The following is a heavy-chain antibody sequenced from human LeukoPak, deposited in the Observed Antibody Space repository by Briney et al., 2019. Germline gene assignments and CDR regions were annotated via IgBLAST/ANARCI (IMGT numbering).Heavy chain of an antibody. J-gene: IGHJ4*02. CDR1: GFTFSTYA. Sequence: QPGGSLRLSCAASGFTFSTYAMSWVRQAPGKGLQWVSSISGSVDSTYYADYVKGRFTISRDNSKNTLYLQMTSLRAEDAAVYYCARPPSIGYSAYIPYLCFDYWGQGTLVTVSS. CDR3: ARPPSIGYSAYIPYLCFDY. CDR2: ISGSVDST. D-gene: IGHD5-12*01. V-gene: IGHV3-23*01.